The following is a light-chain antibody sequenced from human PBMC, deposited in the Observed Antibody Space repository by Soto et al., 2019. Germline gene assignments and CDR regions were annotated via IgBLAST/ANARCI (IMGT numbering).Light chain of an antibody. Sequence: EIVLTQSPATLSLSPGERATLSCRASQSVSSYLAWYQQKPGQAPRLLIYDASNRATGIPARFSGSGSGTDFTLTICSLEPEDFAVYYCQQRRGTFGQGTKV. CDR3: QQRRGT. CDR2: DAS. V-gene: IGKV3-11*01. CDR1: QSVSSY. J-gene: IGKJ1*01.